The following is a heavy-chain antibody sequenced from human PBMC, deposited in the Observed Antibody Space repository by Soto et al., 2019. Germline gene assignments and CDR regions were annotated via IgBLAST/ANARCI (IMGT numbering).Heavy chain of an antibody. CDR1: GGSFSGYY. CDR3: ARGSNRDSSGYWDSYYYYGMDV. Sequence: SETLSLTCAVYGGSFSGYYWSWIRQPPGKGLEWIGEINHSGSTNYNPSLKSRVTISVDTSKNQFSLKRSSVTAADTAVYYCARGSNRDSSGYWDSYYYYGMDVWGQGTTVTVSS. J-gene: IGHJ6*02. V-gene: IGHV4-34*01. CDR2: INHSGST. D-gene: IGHD3-22*01.